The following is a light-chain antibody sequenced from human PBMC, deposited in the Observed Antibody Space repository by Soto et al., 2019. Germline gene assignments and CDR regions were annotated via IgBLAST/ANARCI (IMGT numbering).Light chain of an antibody. CDR2: RAS. CDR3: HQYDSFLYT. CDR1: QSISDW. V-gene: IGKV1-5*03. J-gene: IGKJ2*01. Sequence: DIQMTQSPSTLSASVGDRVAITCRANQSISDWLAWYQQKPGKAPKLRIYRASTLEIGVPSRFSGSGSGTDFTLTISSLHPDDFATYYCHQYDSFLYTFGQGTNLEMK.